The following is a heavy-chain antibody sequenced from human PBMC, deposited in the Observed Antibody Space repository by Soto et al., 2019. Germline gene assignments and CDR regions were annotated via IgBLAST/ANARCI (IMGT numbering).Heavy chain of an antibody. CDR1: GYTFTKYA. CDR3: ARVVFVKRLGGSRNWYDF. CDR2: ISTYNGNT. J-gene: IGHJ5*01. Sequence: AAVKVSCKDCGYTFTKYALRWVRHAPGQGLEGMGWISTYNGNTNYAQNLQGRVTMTTDISTNTAYMELRSRRSDDTAAYYCARVVFVKRLGGSRNWYDFPSQGSLDPGSA. D-gene: IGHD3-16*01. V-gene: IGHV1-18*04.